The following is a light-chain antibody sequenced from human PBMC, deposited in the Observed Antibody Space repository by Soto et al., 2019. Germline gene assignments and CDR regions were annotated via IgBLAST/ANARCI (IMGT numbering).Light chain of an antibody. J-gene: IGKJ1*01. V-gene: IGKV1-5*03. CDR2: KAS. Sequence: DIQMTQSPSTLSGAGGGRSSSTCRASQTISSWLAWYQQKPGKAPKLLIYKASTLKSGVPSRFSGSGSGTEFTLTISSLQPDDFATYSCQHYNSYSEAFGQGTKVDIK. CDR3: QHYNSYSEA. CDR1: QTISSW.